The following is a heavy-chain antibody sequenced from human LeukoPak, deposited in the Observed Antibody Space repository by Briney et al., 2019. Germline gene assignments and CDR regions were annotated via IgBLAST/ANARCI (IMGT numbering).Heavy chain of an antibody. Sequence: KPSETLSLTCTLSGGSISTYYWSWIRQPPGRGVEWIGHVHYSGNTFYDPSLRSRVTISLDTSDNQFSLNLSSVTAADTAVYYCARWTSCGGDCYWLDYWGQGTLVTVSS. V-gene: IGHV4-59*08. CDR1: GGSISTYY. D-gene: IGHD2-21*02. J-gene: IGHJ4*02. CDR3: ARWTSCGGDCYWLDY. CDR2: VHYSGNT.